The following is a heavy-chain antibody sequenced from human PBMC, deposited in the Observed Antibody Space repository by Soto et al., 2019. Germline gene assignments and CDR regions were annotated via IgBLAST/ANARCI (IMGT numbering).Heavy chain of an antibody. J-gene: IGHJ4*02. CDR3: ARAYHGTMIVVVTNPKFDY. Sequence: SETLSLTCAVYGGSFSGYYWSWIRQPPGKGLEWIGEINHSGSTNYNPSLKSRVTISVDTSKNQFSLKLSSVTAADTAVYYCARAYHGTMIVVVTNPKFDYWGQGTLVTVSS. CDR2: INHSGST. V-gene: IGHV4-34*01. CDR1: GGSFSGYY. D-gene: IGHD3-22*01.